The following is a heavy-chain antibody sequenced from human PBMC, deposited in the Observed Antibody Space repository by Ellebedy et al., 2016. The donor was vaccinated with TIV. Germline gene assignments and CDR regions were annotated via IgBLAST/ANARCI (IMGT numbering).Heavy chain of an antibody. Sequence: ASVKVSCKASGYTFTSYYMHWVRQAPGQGLEWMGWINPNSGGTNYAQKFQGRVTMTRDTSISTAYMELSRLRSDDTAVYYCAGTSGSYGSDGMDVWGQGTTVTVSS. CDR1: GYTFTSYY. D-gene: IGHD3-10*01. J-gene: IGHJ6*02. CDR3: AGTSGSYGSDGMDV. CDR2: INPNSGGT. V-gene: IGHV1-2*02.